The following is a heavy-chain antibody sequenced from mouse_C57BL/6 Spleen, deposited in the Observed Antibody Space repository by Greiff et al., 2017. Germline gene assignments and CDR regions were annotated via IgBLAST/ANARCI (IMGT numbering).Heavy chain of an antibody. D-gene: IGHD2-14*01. Sequence: VKLQQPGAELVRPGTSVKLSCKASGYTFTSYWMHWVKQRPGQGLEWIGVIDPSDSYTNYNQKFKGKATLTVDTSSSTAYMQLSSLTSEDSAVYYCARSRYYFDYWGQGTTLTVSS. J-gene: IGHJ2*01. CDR2: IDPSDSYT. CDR3: ARSRYYFDY. V-gene: IGHV1-59*01. CDR1: GYTFTSYW.